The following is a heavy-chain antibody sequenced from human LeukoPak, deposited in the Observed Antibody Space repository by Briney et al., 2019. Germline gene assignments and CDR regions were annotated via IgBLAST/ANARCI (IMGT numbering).Heavy chain of an antibody. CDR1: GYTFTSYY. Sequence: ASVKVSCKASGYTFTSYYMHWVRQAPGQGLEWMGIINPSGGSTSYAQKFQGRVTLTRDTSTSTVYMELSSLRSEDTAVYYCAISIYDYGDYVFFDYWGQGTLVAVSS. J-gene: IGHJ4*02. V-gene: IGHV1-46*01. D-gene: IGHD4-17*01. CDR3: AISIYDYGDYVFFDY. CDR2: INPSGGST.